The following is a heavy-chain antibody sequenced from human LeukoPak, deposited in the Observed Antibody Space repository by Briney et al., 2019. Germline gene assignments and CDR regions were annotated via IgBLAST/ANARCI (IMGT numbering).Heavy chain of an antibody. CDR1: GGSISSYY. CDR2: IYYSGST. J-gene: IGHJ4*02. D-gene: IGHD2-15*01. CDR3: ARALIDCSGGSCYQIFDY. V-gene: IGHV4-59*01. Sequence: SETLSLTCTVSGGSISSYYWSWIRQPPGKGLEWIGYIYYSGSTNYNPSLKSRVTISVDTSKNQFSLKLSSVTAADTAVYYCARALIDCSGGSCYQIFDYWGQGTLVTVSS.